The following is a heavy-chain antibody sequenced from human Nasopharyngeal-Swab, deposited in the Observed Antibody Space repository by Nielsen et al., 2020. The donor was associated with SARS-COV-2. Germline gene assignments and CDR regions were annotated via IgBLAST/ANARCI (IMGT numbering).Heavy chain of an antibody. J-gene: IGHJ5*02. Sequence: SETLSLTCTVSGGSISSYYWSWIRQPPGKGLEWIGYIYYSGSTNYNPSPKSRVTISVDTSKNQFSLKLSSVTAADTAVYYCASGAISKFDPWGQGTLVTVSS. CDR2: IYYSGST. V-gene: IGHV4-59*08. CDR1: GGSISSYY. CDR3: ASGAISKFDP.